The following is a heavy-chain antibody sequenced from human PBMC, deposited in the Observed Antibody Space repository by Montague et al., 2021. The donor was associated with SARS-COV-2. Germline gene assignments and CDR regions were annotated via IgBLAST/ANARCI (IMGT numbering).Heavy chain of an antibody. CDR3: ARDKAEYIVVVPAVPLAYGMDV. J-gene: IGHJ6*02. Sequence: SETLSLTCTVSGGSISSYYWSWIRQPPGKGLEWIGYIYYSGSTNYNPSLKSRVTISVDTSKNRFSLKLSSVTAADTAVYYCARDKAEYIVVVPAVPLAYGMDVWGQGTTVTVSS. CDR2: IYYSGST. CDR1: GGSISSYY. V-gene: IGHV4-59*01. D-gene: IGHD2-2*01.